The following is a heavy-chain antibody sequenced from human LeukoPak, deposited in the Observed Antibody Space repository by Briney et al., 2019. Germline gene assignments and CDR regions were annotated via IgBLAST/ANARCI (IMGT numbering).Heavy chain of an antibody. CDR1: VFIFCTYS. V-gene: IGHV3-48*02. Sequence: GGSLRLSCAASVFIFCTYSMNWVRQAPGKGLEWVSYISSSSSSTIYYADSVKGRFSISRDNAKNSLYLQMNSLRDEDTAVYYCARDGLVGAPFDYWGQGTLVTVSS. J-gene: IGHJ4*02. CDR2: ISSSSSSTI. CDR3: ARDGLVGAPFDY. D-gene: IGHD1-26*01.